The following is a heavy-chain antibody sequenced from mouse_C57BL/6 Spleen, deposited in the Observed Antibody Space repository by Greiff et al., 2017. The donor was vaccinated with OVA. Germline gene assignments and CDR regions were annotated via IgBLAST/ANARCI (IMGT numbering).Heavy chain of an antibody. CDR3: ARKDPYWYFDV. V-gene: IGHV1-26*01. J-gene: IGHJ1*03. Sequence: VQLQQSGPELVKPGASVKISCKASGYTFTDYYMNWVKQSHGKSLEWIGDINPNNGGTSYNQKFKGKATLTVDKSSSTAYMELRSLTSEDSAVYYCARKDPYWYFDVWGTGTTVTVSS. CDR1: GYTFTDYY. CDR2: INPNNGGT.